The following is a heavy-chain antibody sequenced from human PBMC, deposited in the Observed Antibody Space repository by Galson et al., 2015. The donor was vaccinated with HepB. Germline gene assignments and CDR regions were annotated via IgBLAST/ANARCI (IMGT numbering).Heavy chain of an antibody. Sequence: LRLSCAASGFTFSSYAMSWVRQAPGKGLGWVSAISGSGGSTYYADSVKGRFTISRDNSKNTLYLQMNSLRAEVTAVYYCAKWSGLATMDYWGQGTLVTVSS. CDR1: GFTFSSYA. V-gene: IGHV3-23*01. CDR2: ISGSGGST. CDR3: AKWSGLATMDY. J-gene: IGHJ4*02. D-gene: IGHD5-24*01.